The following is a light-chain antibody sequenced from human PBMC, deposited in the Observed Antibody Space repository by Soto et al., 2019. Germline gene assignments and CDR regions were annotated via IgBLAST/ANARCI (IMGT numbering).Light chain of an antibody. CDR3: SSYTSSSTLAV. V-gene: IGLV2-14*01. CDR2: DVS. CDR1: SSDVGGYNY. J-gene: IGLJ1*01. Sequence: SVLTQPASVSGSPGQSITISCTGTSSDVGGYNYVSWYQQHPGEAPKLMIYDVSNRPSGVSNRFSGSKSGNTASLTISGLQAEDEADYYCSSYTSSSTLAVFGTGTKVTVL.